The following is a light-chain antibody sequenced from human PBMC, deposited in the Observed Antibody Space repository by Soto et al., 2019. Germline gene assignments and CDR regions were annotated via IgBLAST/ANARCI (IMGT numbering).Light chain of an antibody. J-gene: IGKJ2*01. CDR2: WAS. V-gene: IGKV4-1*01. CDR3: QQYYSTPVT. Sequence: DIVMTQSPDSLAVSLGERATINCKSSQSVLYSSNNKNYLAWYQQKPGKPPKLLIYWASTRESGVPDRFCGRGSGTDSTVTVRSLQAEDVAVYYCQQYYSTPVTFGQGTKLEIK. CDR1: QSVLYSSNNKNY.